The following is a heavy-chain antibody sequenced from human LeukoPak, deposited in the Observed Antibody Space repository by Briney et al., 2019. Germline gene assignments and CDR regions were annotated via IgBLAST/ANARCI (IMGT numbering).Heavy chain of an antibody. CDR3: ARSTPAAG. CDR2: IKQDGNEK. Sequence: GGSLRLSCAASGFIFSHYWMSWVRQAPGKGLEWVANIKQDGNEKYYVDSVKGRFTISRDNAKNSLYLQMNSLRAEDTAVYYCARSTPAAGWGQGTLVTVSS. V-gene: IGHV3-7*01. D-gene: IGHD2-2*01. J-gene: IGHJ4*02. CDR1: GFIFSHYW.